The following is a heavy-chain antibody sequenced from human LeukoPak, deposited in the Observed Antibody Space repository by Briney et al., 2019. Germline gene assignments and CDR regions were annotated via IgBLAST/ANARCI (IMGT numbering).Heavy chain of an antibody. CDR2: ISGSGGDT. V-gene: IGHV3-23*01. CDR3: AKPSYFGSGSFDS. D-gene: IGHD3-10*01. J-gene: IGHJ5*01. Sequence: GGSLRLSCAASGFTFISYGMSWVRQAPGKGLEWVSAISGSGGDTYYADSVKGRFTISRDNSKSTLNLQMNSLRAEDTAVYYCAKPSYFGSGSFDSWGQGTLVTVSS. CDR1: GFTFISYG.